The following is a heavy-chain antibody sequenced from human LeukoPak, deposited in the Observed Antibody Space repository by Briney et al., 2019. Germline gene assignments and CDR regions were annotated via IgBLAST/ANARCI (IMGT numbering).Heavy chain of an antibody. Sequence: GGSLRLSCAASGFTFTTYRMEGARQAPGKGLEGVSSISSSSSYTYYADSVKGRFTISRDNAKNSLYLQMNSLRAEDTAVYYCARREGFYDSDGYFEGDGFDIWGQGTMVTVSS. CDR3: ARREGFYDSDGYFEGDGFDI. V-gene: IGHV3-21*01. CDR1: GFTFTTYR. J-gene: IGHJ3*02. D-gene: IGHD3-22*01. CDR2: ISSSSSYT.